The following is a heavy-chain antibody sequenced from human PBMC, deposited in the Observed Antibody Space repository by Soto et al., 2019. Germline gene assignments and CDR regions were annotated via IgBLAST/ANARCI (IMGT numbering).Heavy chain of an antibody. Sequence: QVQLVQSGAEVKKPGASVKVSCKASGYTFSSYDINWVRQATGQGLEWMGWMNPKSGHTGSAQKFQGRVTMTRDTSISTAYMELSSLRSEDTAICYCARTDADLDVWGQGTTVTVSS. CDR1: GYTFSSYD. CDR2: MNPKSGHT. J-gene: IGHJ6*02. V-gene: IGHV1-8*01. CDR3: ARTDADLDV.